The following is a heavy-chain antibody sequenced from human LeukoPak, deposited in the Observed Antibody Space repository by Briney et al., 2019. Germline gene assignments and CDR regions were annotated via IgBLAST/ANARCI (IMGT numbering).Heavy chain of an antibody. CDR1: GFTVSSNY. J-gene: IGHJ5*02. CDR3: ARVLGRNSYDDYGDYVIVEEGPVLRGWFDP. CDR2: IYSGGST. Sequence: PGGSLRLSCAASGFTVSSNYMSWVRQAPGKGLEWVSVIYSGGSTYYADSVKGRFTISRDNSKNTLYLQMNSLRAEDTAVYYCARVLGRNSYDDYGDYVIVEEGPVLRGWFDPWGQGTLVTVSS. D-gene: IGHD4-17*01. V-gene: IGHV3-53*01.